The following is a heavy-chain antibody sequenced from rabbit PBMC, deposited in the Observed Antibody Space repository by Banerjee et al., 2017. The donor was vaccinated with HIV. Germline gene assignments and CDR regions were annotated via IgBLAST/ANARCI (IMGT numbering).Heavy chain of an antibody. Sequence: LEESGGGLVKPGGTLTLTCKASGFSFSSHWISWVRQAPGKVLEWIACIDTRDGDTDYANWPKGRFTISKASSTTVTLQMTSLTAADTATYFCARNYVNVFDPWGPGTLVTVS. CDR1: GFSFSSHW. D-gene: IGHD1-1*01. CDR2: IDTRDGDT. CDR3: ARNYVNVFDP. V-gene: IGHV1S45*01. J-gene: IGHJ2*01.